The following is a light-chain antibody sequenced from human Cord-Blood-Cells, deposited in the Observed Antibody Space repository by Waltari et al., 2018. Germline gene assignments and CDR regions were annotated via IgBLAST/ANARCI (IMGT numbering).Light chain of an antibody. CDR1: RSHSSN. J-gene: IGKJ4*01. CDR2: GAS. Sequence: EIVMKQSPASLYVSPGERVTPSCRASRSHSSNLAWYQQKPGQAPRPLIYGASTRATSIPARFSGSVSGTEFTLTISSLQSEGFAVYYCQQYNNWPLTFGGGTKVEIK. CDR3: QQYNNWPLT. V-gene: IGKV3-15*01.